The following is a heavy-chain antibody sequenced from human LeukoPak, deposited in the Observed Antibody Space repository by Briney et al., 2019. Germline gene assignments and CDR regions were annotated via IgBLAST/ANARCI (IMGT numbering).Heavy chain of an antibody. CDR1: GYTFTGYY. Sequence: GASVKVSCKASGYTFTGYYMHWVRQAPGQGLEWMGWINPNSGGTNYAQKFQGRVTMTRDTSISTAYMELSRLRSDYTAVYYCARVRYYDSSDYDYWGQGTLVTVSS. D-gene: IGHD3-22*01. CDR2: INPNSGGT. V-gene: IGHV1-2*02. J-gene: IGHJ4*02. CDR3: ARVRYYDSSDYDY.